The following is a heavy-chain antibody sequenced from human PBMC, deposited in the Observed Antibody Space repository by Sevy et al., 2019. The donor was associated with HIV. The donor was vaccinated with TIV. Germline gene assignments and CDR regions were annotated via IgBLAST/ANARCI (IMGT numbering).Heavy chain of an antibody. CDR2: INTGGSGT. CDR3: GRDITAAPYDF. V-gene: IGHV3-74*01. J-gene: IGHJ4*02. D-gene: IGHD6-25*01. CDR1: GFTFSSYV. Sequence: GGSLRLSCAASGFTFSSYVMHWVRQAPGKGLVWVSRINTGGSGTYYADSVKGRFTISRDNAENTLFLQMNSLRAEDMAVYSCGRDITAAPYDFWGQGTMVTVSS.